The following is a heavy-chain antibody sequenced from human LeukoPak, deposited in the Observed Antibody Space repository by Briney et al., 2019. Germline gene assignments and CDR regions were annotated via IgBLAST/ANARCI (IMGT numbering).Heavy chain of an antibody. CDR1: GFIFSTYW. CDR3: ARVSAAGTGFLDL. CDR2: IKQDGSAQ. J-gene: IGHJ2*01. D-gene: IGHD6-13*01. V-gene: IGHV3-7*01. Sequence: GGSLRLSCAASGFIFSTYWMSWVRQAPGKGLEWVANIKQDGSAQNYVDTVKGRLTTSRDNAKNSLFLQMNSLRVEDTALYYCARVSAAGTGFLDLWGRGTLVLVSA.